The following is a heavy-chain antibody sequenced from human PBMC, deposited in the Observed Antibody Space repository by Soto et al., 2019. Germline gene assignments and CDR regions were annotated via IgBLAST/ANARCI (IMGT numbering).Heavy chain of an antibody. CDR1: GFTFSSYA. D-gene: IGHD5-12*01. Sequence: QVQLVESGGGVVQPGRSLRLSCAASGFTFSSYAMHWVRQAPGKGLEWVAVISYDGSNKYYADSVKGRFTISRDNSKNTXYXXMNSLRAEDTAVYYCARERDSGYDPDYYYYYGMDVWGQGTTVTVSS. J-gene: IGHJ6*02. CDR3: ARERDSGYDPDYYYYYGMDV. V-gene: IGHV3-30-3*01. CDR2: ISYDGSNK.